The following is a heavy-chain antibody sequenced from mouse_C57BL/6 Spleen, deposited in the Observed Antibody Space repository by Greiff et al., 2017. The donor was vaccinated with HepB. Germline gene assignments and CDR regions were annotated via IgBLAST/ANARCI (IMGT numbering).Heavy chain of an antibody. Sequence: EVKLQQSGAELVRPGASVKLSCTASGFNIKDYYMHWVKQRPEQGLEWIGRIDPEDGDTEYAPKFQGKATMTADTSSNTAYLQLSSLTSEDTAVYYCTTDHYYGSSSWFAYWGQGTLVTVSA. D-gene: IGHD1-1*01. V-gene: IGHV14-1*01. CDR2: IDPEDGDT. CDR3: TTDHYYGSSSWFAY. CDR1: GFNIKDYY. J-gene: IGHJ3*01.